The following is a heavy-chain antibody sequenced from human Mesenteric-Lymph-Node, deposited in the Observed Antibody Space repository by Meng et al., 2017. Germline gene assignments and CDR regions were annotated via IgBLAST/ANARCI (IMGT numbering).Heavy chain of an antibody. D-gene: IGHD1-14*01. V-gene: IGHV4-4*02. CDR2: IYHSGIT. Sequence: QVRSKASGPILGKPSGTLSLTRAVSGGSISSSNWWRWVRQPPGKGLEWIGKIYHSGITIYNPSLKSRVTMSVDNSKNQFSLKLNSMTAADTAVYYCARDPTGGEDHQRVWGQGTLVTVSS. CDR1: GGSISSSNW. CDR3: ARDPTGGEDHQRV. J-gene: IGHJ4*02.